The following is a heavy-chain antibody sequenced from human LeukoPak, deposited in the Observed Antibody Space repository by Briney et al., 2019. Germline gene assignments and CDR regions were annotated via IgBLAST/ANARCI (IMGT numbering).Heavy chain of an antibody. D-gene: IGHD3-22*01. V-gene: IGHV1-2*02. Sequence: ASVKVSCKASGYTFTDYYIHWVRLAPGQGLEYMGWINPNSGGTNYAQKFQGRVTMTRDTSICTAYMELSRLRSDDTAVYYCARVRNYYDSSPGRGWFDPWGQGTLVTVSS. CDR2: INPNSGGT. J-gene: IGHJ5*02. CDR3: ARVRNYYDSSPGRGWFDP. CDR1: GYTFTDYY.